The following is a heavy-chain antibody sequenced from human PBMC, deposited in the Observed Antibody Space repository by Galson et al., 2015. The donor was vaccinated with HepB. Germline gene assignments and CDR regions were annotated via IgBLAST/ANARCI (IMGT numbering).Heavy chain of an antibody. V-gene: IGHV1-69*10. CDR1: GGTFSSYA. D-gene: IGHD6-13*01. CDR3: ARGDGQQLVSPYYYYYMDV. CDR2: IIPILGIA. J-gene: IGHJ6*03. Sequence: SVKVSCKASGGTFSSYAISWVRQAPGQGLEWMGGIIPILGIANYAQKFQGRVTITAGKSTSTAYMELSSLRSEDTAVYYCARGDGQQLVSPYYYYYMDVWGKGTTVTVSS.